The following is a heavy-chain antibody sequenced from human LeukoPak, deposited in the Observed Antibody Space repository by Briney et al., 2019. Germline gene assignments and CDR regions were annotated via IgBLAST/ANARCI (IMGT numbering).Heavy chain of an antibody. Sequence: SETLSLTCTVSGGSISSGSYYWSWIRQPAGKGLEWIGRIYTSGSTNYNPSLKSRVTISVDTSKNQFSLKLSSVTAADTAVYYCARDLSPWGQGTLVTVSS. J-gene: IGHJ4*02. CDR1: GGSISSGSYY. V-gene: IGHV4-61*02. CDR3: ARDLSP. CDR2: IYTSGST.